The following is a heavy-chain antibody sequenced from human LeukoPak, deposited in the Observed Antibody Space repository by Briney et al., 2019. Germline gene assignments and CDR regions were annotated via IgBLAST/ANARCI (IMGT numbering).Heavy chain of an antibody. CDR1: GFSFSSYG. Sequence: GGSQRLSCAASGFSFSSYGMHWVRQAPGKGLEWVAFIRSDGSNEHYADSVKGRFTISRDNSKNTLYLQMNRLRAEDTAVYYCAKDGYGDLRGGDCWGQGTLVTVSS. D-gene: IGHD4-17*01. CDR2: IRSDGSNE. J-gene: IGHJ4*02. V-gene: IGHV3-30*02. CDR3: AKDGYGDLRGGDC.